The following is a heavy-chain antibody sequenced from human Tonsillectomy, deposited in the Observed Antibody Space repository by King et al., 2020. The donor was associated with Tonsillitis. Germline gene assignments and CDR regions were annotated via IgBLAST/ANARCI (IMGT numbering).Heavy chain of an antibody. CDR2: IRSKAYGGTI. CDR1: GFAFGDYA. Sequence: VQLVESGGGLVQPGRSLRLSCTASGFAFGDYAVSWVRQAPGKGLEWVGFIRSKAYGGTIEYAASVRGRFTISRDDSKSIAYLQMNSLKTEDTAVYYCTSAGYGGNSPIGYGGQGTLVTVSS. CDR3: TSAGYGGNSPIGY. V-gene: IGHV3-49*04. D-gene: IGHD4-23*01. J-gene: IGHJ4*02.